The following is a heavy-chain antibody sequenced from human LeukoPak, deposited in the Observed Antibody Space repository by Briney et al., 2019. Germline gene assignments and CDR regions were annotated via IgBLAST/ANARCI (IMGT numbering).Heavy chain of an antibody. J-gene: IGHJ3*01. CDR1: GGSFTTHY. CDR2: ISYIGST. Sequence: SETLSLTCTVSGGSFTTHYWSWIRQPPGRGLEWIGYISYIGSTNYNPTLKSRVTISIDTSKNEVSLMLTSVTAADTAVYYCASDSISMNAFDAWGQGTMVTVSS. V-gene: IGHV4-59*11. CDR3: ASDSISMNAFDA. D-gene: IGHD3-22*01.